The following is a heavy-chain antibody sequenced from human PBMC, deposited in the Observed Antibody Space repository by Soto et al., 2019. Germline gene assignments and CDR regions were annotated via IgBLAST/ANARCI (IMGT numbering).Heavy chain of an antibody. V-gene: IGHV4-31*11. CDR1: GGSLSSGSSY. Sequence: QVQLQESGPGLVKPSQTLSLTCAVSGGSLSSGSSYWTWIRQHTGKGLEWIGNIFYSGSTYYNPSLKSRVSISVDTSKNQFSLELSSVTAADTAVYYCARDRAMKACGPWGQGILVTVSS. CDR3: ARDRAMKACGP. J-gene: IGHJ5*02. CDR2: IFYSGST.